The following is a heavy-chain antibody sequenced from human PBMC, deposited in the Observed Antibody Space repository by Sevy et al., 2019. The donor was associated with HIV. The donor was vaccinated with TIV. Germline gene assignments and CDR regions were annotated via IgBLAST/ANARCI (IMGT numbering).Heavy chain of an antibody. J-gene: IGHJ3*02. CDR2: ITWIRNSI. Sequence: SLKISCAASGFTFDDYAMYWVRQAPGKGLEWVSGITWIRNSIDDADSVTGRFTISRDNAKNSLYLQMNSLRAEDTAFYYCVKGTMLAATDLYDPLDIWGEGTMVSVSS. CDR1: GFTFDDYA. D-gene: IGHD3-10*02. CDR3: VKGTMLAATDLYDPLDI. V-gene: IGHV3-9*01.